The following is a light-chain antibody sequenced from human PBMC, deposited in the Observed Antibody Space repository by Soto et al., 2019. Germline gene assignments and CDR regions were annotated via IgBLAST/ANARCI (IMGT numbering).Light chain of an antibody. CDR3: SSYGGRLQVV. CDR2: EVS. Sequence: QSALTQPPSASGSPGQSVTISCTGTSSDVGGYNYVSWYQQHPGKAPKLMIYEVSKRPSGVPDRFSGSKSGNTASLTVSGLQAEDEDDYYCSSYGGRLQVVFGGGTKVTVL. V-gene: IGLV2-8*01. CDR1: SSDVGGYNY. J-gene: IGLJ2*01.